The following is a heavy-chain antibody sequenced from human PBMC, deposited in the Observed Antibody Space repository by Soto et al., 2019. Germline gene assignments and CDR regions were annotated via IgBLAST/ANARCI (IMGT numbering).Heavy chain of an antibody. Sequence: SETLSLTCTVSGGSISSYYWSWIRQPPGKGLEWIGYIYYSGSTNYNPSLKSRVTISVDTSKNQFSLKLSSVTAADTAVYYCARYDIWGSYRFDYWGQGTLVTVSS. V-gene: IGHV4-59*08. J-gene: IGHJ4*02. CDR2: IYYSGST. D-gene: IGHD3-16*02. CDR1: GGSISSYY. CDR3: ARYDIWGSYRFDY.